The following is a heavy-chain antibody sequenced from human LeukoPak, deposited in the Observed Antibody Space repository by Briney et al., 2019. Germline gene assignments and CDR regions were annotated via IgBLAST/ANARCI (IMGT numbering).Heavy chain of an antibody. V-gene: IGHV3-11*04. J-gene: IGHJ6*03. CDR1: GFTFSVYY. CDR2: ISSSGSTI. CDR3: ARAAARLYYYYYMDV. Sequence: GGSLRLSCAASGFTFSVYYMSWIRDAPGKGLEWVSYISSSGSTIYYEDSVKGRFTISRDNAKNSLYLQMNSLRAEDTAVYYFARAAARLYYYYYMDVWGKGTTVTVSS. D-gene: IGHD6-6*01.